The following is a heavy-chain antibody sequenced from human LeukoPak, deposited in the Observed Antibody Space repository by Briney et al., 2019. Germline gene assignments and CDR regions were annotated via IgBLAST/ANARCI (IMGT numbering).Heavy chain of an antibody. CDR1: GGTFSSYA. D-gene: IGHD3-22*01. CDR3: ARDRDSSGYYLGWFDP. V-gene: IGHV1-2*02. Sequence: GSSVKVSCKASGGTFSSYAISWVRQAPGQGLEWMGWINPNSGGTNYAQKFQGRVTMTRDTSISTAYMELGRLRSDDTAVYYCARDRDSSGYYLGWFDPWGQGTLVTVSS. J-gene: IGHJ5*02. CDR2: INPNSGGT.